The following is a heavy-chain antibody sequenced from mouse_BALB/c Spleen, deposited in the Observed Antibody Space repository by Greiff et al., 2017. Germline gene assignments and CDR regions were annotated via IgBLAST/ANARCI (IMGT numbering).Heavy chain of an antibody. D-gene: IGHD1-2*01. V-gene: IGHV2-6-5*01. Sequence: VKLVESGPGLVAPSQSLSITCTVSGFSLTDYGVSWIRQPPGQGLEWLGVIWGGGSTYYNSALKSRLSTSKDNSKSQVFLKMNSLQTDDTAGDYGAKHWEYDGSWFADWGQGTLVTVSA. J-gene: IGHJ3*01. CDR1: GFSLTDYG. CDR2: IWGGGST. CDR3: AKHWEYDGSWFAD.